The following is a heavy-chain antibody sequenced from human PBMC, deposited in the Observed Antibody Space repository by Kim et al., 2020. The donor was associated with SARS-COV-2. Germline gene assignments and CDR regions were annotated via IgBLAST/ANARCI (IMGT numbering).Heavy chain of an antibody. V-gene: IGHV4-39*01. CDR2: IHSSGST. J-gene: IGHJ6*03. CDR1: GGSISSSTYY. CDR3: ARHLEYYYYYMDV. Sequence: SETLSLTCTVSGGSISSSTYYWGWIRQPPGKGLEWIATIHSSGSTHYNPSLKSRATISVDTSKNQFSLRLSSVTAADTAVYFCARHLEYYYYYMDVWGKGTTVTVSS.